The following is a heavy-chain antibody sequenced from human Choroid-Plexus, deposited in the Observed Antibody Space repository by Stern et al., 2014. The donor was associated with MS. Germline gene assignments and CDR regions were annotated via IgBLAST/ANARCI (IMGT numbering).Heavy chain of an antibody. CDR2: ISYDGSK. J-gene: IGHJ4*02. D-gene: IGHD2/OR15-2a*01. V-gene: IGHV3-30*18. CDR3: AKDRQYLTFFFDF. CDR1: GFSFSSFG. Sequence: VQLVESGGGVVQLGRPLRLSCAASGFSFSSFGMHWVRQAPGKGLEWVALISYDGSKDYADSVKGRFAISRGNSKNTLYLQMNSLRAEDTAVYYCAKDRQYLTFFFDFWGQGSLVTVSS.